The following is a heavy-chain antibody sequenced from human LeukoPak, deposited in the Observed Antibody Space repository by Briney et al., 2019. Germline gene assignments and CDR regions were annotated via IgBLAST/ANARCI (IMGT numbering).Heavy chain of an antibody. CDR2: ISSSSSYI. D-gene: IGHD6-13*01. CDR3: ARGFPAGYSDTFDI. J-gene: IGHJ3*02. Sequence: GGSLRLSCAASGFTFSSYSMNWVRQAPGKGLEWVSSISSSSSYIYYADSVKGRFTISRDNAKNSLYLQMNSLRAEDTAVCYCARGFPAGYSDTFDIWGQGTMVTVSS. CDR1: GFTFSSYS. V-gene: IGHV3-21*01.